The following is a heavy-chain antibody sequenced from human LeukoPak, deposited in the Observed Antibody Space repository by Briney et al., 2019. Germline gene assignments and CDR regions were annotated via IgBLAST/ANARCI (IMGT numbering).Heavy chain of an antibody. J-gene: IGHJ4*03. CDR2: ISSSSSYI. CDR3: ARDGSGSYFDY. Sequence: GGSLRLSCAASGFTFSSYSMNWVRQAPGKGLEWVSSISSSSSYIYYADSVKGRFTISRDNAKNSLYLQMNSLRAEDTAVYYCARDGSGSYFDYWGQGNPGHRLL. V-gene: IGHV3-21*01. D-gene: IGHD1-26*01. CDR1: GFTFSSYS.